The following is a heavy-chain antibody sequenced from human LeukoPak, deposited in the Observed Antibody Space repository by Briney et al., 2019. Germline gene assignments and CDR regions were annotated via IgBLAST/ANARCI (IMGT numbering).Heavy chain of an antibody. CDR3: ARAPTWGGMVTYYYMDV. D-gene: IGHD3-16*01. CDR1: GYTFSGFY. V-gene: IGHV1-8*02. CDR2: MNPNSGNT. J-gene: IGHJ6*03. Sequence: GASVKVSCKASGYTFSGFYIHWVRQATGQGLEWMGWMNPNSGNTGYAQKFQGRVTMTRNTSIGTAYMELSSLRSEDTAVYYCARAPTWGGMVTYYYMDVWGKGTTVTISS.